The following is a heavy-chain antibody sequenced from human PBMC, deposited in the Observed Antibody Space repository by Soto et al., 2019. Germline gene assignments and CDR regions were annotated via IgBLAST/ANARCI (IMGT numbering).Heavy chain of an antibody. D-gene: IGHD3-22*01. J-gene: IGHJ4*02. CDR2: INPSGGST. CDR3: ARDRYLTYYYDSSGYYHFDY. CDR1: GCTFTSYY. Sequence: ASVKVSCKASGCTFTSYYMHWLRQSPGQGLEWMGIINPSGGSTSYAQKFQGRVTMTRDTSTSTVYMELSSLRSEDTAVYYCARDRYLTYYYDSSGYYHFDYWGQGTLVTVSS. V-gene: IGHV1-46*01.